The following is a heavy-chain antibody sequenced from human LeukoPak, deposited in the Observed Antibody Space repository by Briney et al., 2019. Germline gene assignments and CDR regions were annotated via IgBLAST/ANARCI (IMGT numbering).Heavy chain of an antibody. CDR1: GYTFTSYD. D-gene: IGHD5-24*01. CDR3: ARGVGDGYNLGY. V-gene: IGHV1-8*01. J-gene: IGHJ4*02. CDR2: MNPNSGNT. Sequence: ASVKVSCKASGYTFTSYDINWVRQATGQGLEWMGWMNPNSGNTGYAQQFQGRVTMTRNTSISTAYMELSSLRSEDTAVYYCARGVGDGYNLGYWGQGTLVTVSS.